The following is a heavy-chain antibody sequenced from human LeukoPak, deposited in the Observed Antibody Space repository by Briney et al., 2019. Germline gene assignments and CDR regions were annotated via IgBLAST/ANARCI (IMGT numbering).Heavy chain of an antibody. J-gene: IGHJ4*02. V-gene: IGHV4-39*01. Sequence: SETLSLTCSVVGASVYSGDYYGAWIRQPPGKSLEYIGSIFYTGSTYDNPSLTGRISMSVDTSKNQFSLNLASVTATDTAVYYCARRGVYGSENYFEYWGRGVLVIVSS. D-gene: IGHD3-10*01. CDR1: GASVYSGDYY. CDR3: ARRGVYGSENYFEY. CDR2: IFYTGST.